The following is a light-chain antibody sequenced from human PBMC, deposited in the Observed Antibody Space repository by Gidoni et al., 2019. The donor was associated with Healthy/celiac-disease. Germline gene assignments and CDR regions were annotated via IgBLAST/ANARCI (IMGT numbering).Light chain of an antibody. CDR2: GNS. CDR1: SSNIGAGYD. V-gene: IGLV1-40*01. CDR3: QSYDSSLSGSV. J-gene: IGLJ1*01. Sequence: QSVLTHTPSVSGAPGQRVTISCTESSSNIGAGYDVPWYQQLPGTAPKLLIYGNSNRPSGVPDRFSGSKSGTSASLAITGLQAEDEADYYCQSYDSSLSGSVFGTGTKVTVL.